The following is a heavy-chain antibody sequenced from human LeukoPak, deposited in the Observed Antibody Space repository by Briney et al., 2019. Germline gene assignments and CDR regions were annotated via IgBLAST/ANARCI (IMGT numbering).Heavy chain of an antibody. CDR1: GGSISGTNYY. CDR3: ARASRSGWLYYYYMDV. J-gene: IGHJ6*03. Sequence: PSETLSLTCTVSGGSISGTNYYWGWIRQPPGKGLEWIGSIYYNGHTYSNPSLKSRVTISVDTSKNQFSLKLSSVTAADTAVYYCARASRSGWLYYYYMDVWGKGTTVTVSS. V-gene: IGHV4-39*07. CDR2: IYYNGHT. D-gene: IGHD6-19*01.